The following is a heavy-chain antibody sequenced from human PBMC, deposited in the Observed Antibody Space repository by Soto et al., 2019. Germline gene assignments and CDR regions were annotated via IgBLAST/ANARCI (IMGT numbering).Heavy chain of an antibody. J-gene: IGHJ5*02. CDR1: GGSISSGDYS. V-gene: IGHV4-30-4*02. D-gene: IGHD6-13*01. CDR2: IYYSGST. Sequence: SETLSLTCTVSGGSISSGDYSWTWIRQPPGKGLEWIGYIYYSGSTYYNPSLKSRVTISVDTSKNQFSLKLSSVTAADTAVYYCARELRGTGYSSSWYGWFDPWGQGTLVTVSS. CDR3: ARELRGTGYSSSWYGWFDP.